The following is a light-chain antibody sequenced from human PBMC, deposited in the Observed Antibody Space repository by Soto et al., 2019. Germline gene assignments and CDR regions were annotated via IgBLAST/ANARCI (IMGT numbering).Light chain of an antibody. J-gene: IGKJ1*01. Sequence: EILMTQSPATLSVSPGESVTISCRASQSVPNSYLAWYQQKPGKARRLLIYGASSRATGIPVRLSGSGSGTDFTLSISRLEPEDFAVYYCQRYGTSTTFGQGTKVDIK. CDR3: QRYGTSTT. CDR1: QSVPNSY. V-gene: IGKV3-20*01. CDR2: GAS.